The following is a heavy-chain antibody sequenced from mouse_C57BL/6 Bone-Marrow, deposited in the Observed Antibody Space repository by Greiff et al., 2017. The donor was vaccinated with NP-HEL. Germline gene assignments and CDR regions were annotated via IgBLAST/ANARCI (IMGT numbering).Heavy chain of an antibody. V-gene: IGHV1-59*01. CDR2: IDPSDSYT. J-gene: IGHJ2*01. Sequence: QVQLQQPGAELVRPGTSVKLSCKASGYTFTSYWMHWVKQRPGQGLEWIGVIDPSDSYTNYNQKFKGKATLTVDTSSSTAYMQLSSLTSEDAAVYYCARGCGLLWLRRFDYWGQGTTLTVSS. D-gene: IGHD2-2*01. CDR1: GYTFTSYW. CDR3: ARGCGLLWLRRFDY.